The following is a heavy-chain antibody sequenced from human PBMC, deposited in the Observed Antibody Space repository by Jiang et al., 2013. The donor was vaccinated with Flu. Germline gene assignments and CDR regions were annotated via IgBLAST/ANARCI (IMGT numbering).Heavy chain of an antibody. Sequence: SGDSVSSNSAAWNWIRQSPSRGLEWLGRTYYRSKWYNDYAVSVKSRITINPDTSKNQFSLQLNSVTPEDTAVYYCARETAAETSRLFDYWGQGTLVTVSS. CDR3: ARETAAETSRLFDY. V-gene: IGHV6-1*01. CDR2: TYYRSKWYN. CDR1: GDSVSSNSAA. J-gene: IGHJ4*02. D-gene: IGHD6-25*01.